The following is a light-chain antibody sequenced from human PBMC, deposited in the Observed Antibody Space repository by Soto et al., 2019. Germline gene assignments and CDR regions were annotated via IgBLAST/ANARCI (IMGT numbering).Light chain of an antibody. CDR1: QSVSSY. CDR2: DAS. CDR3: QQRSSWLT. Sequence: EIVLTQSPATLSLSPGERATLSCRASQSVSSYLAWYQQKLGQAPRLLIYDASNRATGIPARFSGSGSGTEFTLTISSLEPEDFAVYYCQQRSSWLTFGGGTKVEIK. J-gene: IGKJ4*01. V-gene: IGKV3-11*01.